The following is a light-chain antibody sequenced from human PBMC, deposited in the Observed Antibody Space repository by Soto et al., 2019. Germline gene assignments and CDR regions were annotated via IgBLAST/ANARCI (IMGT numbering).Light chain of an antibody. Sequence: QSVLTQPASVSGSPGQSITISCSGTSSDVGSYDHVAWYQQFPGKTPKLTIYEVSNRPSGVSSRFSGSKSGNTASLTISGLQAEDEADYYCCSYAGTYTLWVFGGGTKLTVL. V-gene: IGLV2-14*01. J-gene: IGLJ3*02. CDR3: CSYAGTYTLWV. CDR2: EVS. CDR1: SSDVGSYDH.